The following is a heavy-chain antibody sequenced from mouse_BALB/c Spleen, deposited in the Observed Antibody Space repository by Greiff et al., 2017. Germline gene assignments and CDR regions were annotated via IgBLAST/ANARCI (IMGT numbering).Heavy chain of an antibody. Sequence: EVMLVESGPGLVKPSQSLSLTCTVTGYSITSDYAWNWIRQFPGNKLEWMGYISYSGSTSYNPSLKSRISITRDTSKNQFFLQLNSVTTEDTATYYCAREGWDDYAMDYWGQGTSVTVSS. CDR2: ISYSGST. D-gene: IGHD3-3*01. V-gene: IGHV3-2*02. J-gene: IGHJ4*01. CDR3: AREGWDDYAMDY. CDR1: GYSITSDYA.